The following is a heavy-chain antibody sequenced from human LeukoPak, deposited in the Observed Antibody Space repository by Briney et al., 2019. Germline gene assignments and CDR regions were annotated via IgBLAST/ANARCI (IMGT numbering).Heavy chain of an antibody. Sequence: GGSLRLSCAASGFTFSSYGMSWVRQAPGKGLEWVSAISGSGGSTYYADSVKGRFTISRDNSKNTLYLQMNSLRAEDTAVYYCAKDWRTYGSGSPFDYWGQGTLVTVSS. CDR2: ISGSGGST. V-gene: IGHV3-23*01. J-gene: IGHJ4*02. CDR3: AKDWRTYGSGSPFDY. CDR1: GFTFSSYG. D-gene: IGHD3-10*01.